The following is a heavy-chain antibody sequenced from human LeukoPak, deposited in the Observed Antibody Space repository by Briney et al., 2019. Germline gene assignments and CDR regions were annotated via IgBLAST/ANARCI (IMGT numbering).Heavy chain of an antibody. CDR1: GGSISSYY. Sequence: SETLSHTCTASGGSISSYYWSWIRQPAGKGLEWIGRMYANGNTNYNPSLKSRVTMSLDTSRNQFSLRLNSVTAADTAVYYCASSPDTGGYTRGFDSWGQGVLVTVSS. D-gene: IGHD1-26*01. J-gene: IGHJ4*02. V-gene: IGHV4-4*07. CDR2: MYANGNT. CDR3: ASSPDTGGYTRGFDS.